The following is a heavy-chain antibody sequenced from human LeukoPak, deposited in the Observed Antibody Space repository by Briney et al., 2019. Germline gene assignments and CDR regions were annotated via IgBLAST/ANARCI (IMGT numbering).Heavy chain of an antibody. V-gene: IGHV3-53*01. CDR1: GFTVSSNY. Sequence: QPGGSLRLSCAASGFTVSSNYMSWVRQAPGKGLEWVSVIYSGGSTYYADSVKGRFTIFRDNSKNTLYLQMNSLRAEDTAVYYCARTNEMAALDYWGQGTLVTVSS. CDR2: IYSGGST. J-gene: IGHJ4*02. D-gene: IGHD5-24*01. CDR3: ARTNEMAALDY.